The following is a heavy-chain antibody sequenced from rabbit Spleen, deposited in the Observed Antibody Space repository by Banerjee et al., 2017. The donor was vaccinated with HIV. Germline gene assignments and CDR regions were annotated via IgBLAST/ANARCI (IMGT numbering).Heavy chain of an antibody. D-gene: IGHD5-1*01. CDR3: ARGGEGGYGYLDL. CDR1: GFSFSSRYY. J-gene: IGHJ4*01. Sequence: QSLEESGGDLVKPGASLTLTCTASGFSFSSRYYMCWVRQAPGKGLEWIGCVGSGATGNTYYASWAKGRFTISKTSSTTLTLQMTSLTAADTATYFCARGGEGGYGYLDLWGPGTLVTVS. CDR2: VGSGATGNT. V-gene: IGHV1S40*01.